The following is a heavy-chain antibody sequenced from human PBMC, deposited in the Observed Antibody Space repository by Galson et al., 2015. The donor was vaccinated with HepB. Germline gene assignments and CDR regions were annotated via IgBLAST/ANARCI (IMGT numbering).Heavy chain of an antibody. Sequence: SLRLSCAASGFTLSSHWMHWVRQAPGTGLVWVARIDAAGMSTAYAASVKGRFTIARDNAKNTLYLQMDDLRPEDTALYFCARDQSSVFDILTASYNWYFDLWGRGTLVTVST. CDR2: IDAAGMST. J-gene: IGHJ2*01. CDR1: GFTLSSHW. V-gene: IGHV3-74*01. D-gene: IGHD3-9*01. CDR3: ARDQSSVFDILTASYNWYFDL.